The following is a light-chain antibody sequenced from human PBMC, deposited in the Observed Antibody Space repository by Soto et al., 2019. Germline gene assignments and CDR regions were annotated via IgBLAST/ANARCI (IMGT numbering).Light chain of an antibody. Sequence: QSVLTQPPSASGTPGQRVIISCSGSSSNLGSNSGNWYQQLPGTAPKLLIYNTYQRPLGVPDRFSGSKSGTSASLAISGLQSEDEGDYFCAAWDDSLNGPGFGGGTKLTVL. CDR2: NTY. CDR3: AAWDDSLNGPG. V-gene: IGLV1-44*01. CDR1: SSNLGSNS. J-gene: IGLJ3*02.